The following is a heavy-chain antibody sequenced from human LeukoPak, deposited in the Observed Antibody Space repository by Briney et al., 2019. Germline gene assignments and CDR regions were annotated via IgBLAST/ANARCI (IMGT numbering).Heavy chain of an antibody. CDR3: ARDGYSYGPPALDY. CDR1: GFTFSSYS. D-gene: IGHD5-18*01. Sequence: GGSLRLSCAASGFTFSSYSMNWVRQAPEKGLEWVSSISSSSSYIYYADSVKGRFTISRDNAKNSLYLQMNSLRAEDTAVYYCARDGYSYGPPALDYWGQGTLVTVSS. CDR2: ISSSSSYI. J-gene: IGHJ4*02. V-gene: IGHV3-21*01.